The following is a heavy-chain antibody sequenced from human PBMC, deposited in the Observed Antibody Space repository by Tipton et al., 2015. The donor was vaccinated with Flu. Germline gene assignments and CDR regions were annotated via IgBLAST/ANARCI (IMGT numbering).Heavy chain of an antibody. V-gene: IGHV3-48*03. CDR3: ARSTTYTVTPDY. CDR2: ISGSGSTI. J-gene: IGHJ4*02. Sequence: LSLTCAASGFTFNSYEMNWVRQAPGKGLEWVSYISGSGSTIYYADSVKGRFTISRDNAKNSLYLQMNSLRAEDTAVYYCARSTTYTVTPDYWGQGTLVTVSS. CDR1: GFTFNSYE. D-gene: IGHD4-11*01.